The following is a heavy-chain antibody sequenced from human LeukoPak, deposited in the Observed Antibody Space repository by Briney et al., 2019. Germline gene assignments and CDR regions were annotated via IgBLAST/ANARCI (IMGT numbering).Heavy chain of an antibody. CDR3: ARDQAVAGTTDAFDI. CDR2: IIPIFGTR. D-gene: IGHD6-19*01. CDR1: GYTFTGYY. V-gene: IGHV1-69*13. Sequence: GASVKVSCKASGYTFTGYYIHWVRQAPGQGLEWMGGIIPIFGTRKYAQKFQGRVMITADESTSTAYMELGSLRSEDTAVYYCARDQAVAGTTDAFDIWGQGTMITVSS. J-gene: IGHJ3*02.